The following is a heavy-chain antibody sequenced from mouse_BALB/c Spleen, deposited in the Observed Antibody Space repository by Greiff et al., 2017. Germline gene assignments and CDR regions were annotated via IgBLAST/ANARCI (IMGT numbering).Heavy chain of an antibody. CDR2: ISSGGST. CDR3: ARDYYGRRAWFAY. Sequence: DVHLVESGGGLVKPGGSLKLSCAASGFTFSSYAMSWVRQTPEKRLEWVASISSGGSTYYPDSVKGRFTISRDNARNILYLQMSSLRSEDTAMYYCARDYYGRRAWFAYWGQGTLVTVSA. D-gene: IGHD1-1*01. CDR1: GFTFSSYA. V-gene: IGHV5-6-5*01. J-gene: IGHJ3*01.